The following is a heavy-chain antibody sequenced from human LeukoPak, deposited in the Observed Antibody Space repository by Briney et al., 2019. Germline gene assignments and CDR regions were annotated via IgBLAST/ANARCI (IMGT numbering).Heavy chain of an antibody. V-gene: IGHV1-69*06. Sequence: GASVKASCKASGGTFSSYAISWVRQAPGQGLEWMGGIIPIFGTANYAQKFQGRVTITADKSTSTAYMELSSLRSEDTAVYYCARGPVKRSSSSFLCWFDPWGQGTLVTVSS. CDR3: ARGPVKRSSSSFLCWFDP. D-gene: IGHD6-6*01. CDR2: IIPIFGTA. CDR1: GGTFSSYA. J-gene: IGHJ5*02.